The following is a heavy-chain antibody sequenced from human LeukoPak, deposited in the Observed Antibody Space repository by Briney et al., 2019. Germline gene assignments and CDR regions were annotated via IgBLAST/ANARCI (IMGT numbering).Heavy chain of an antibody. V-gene: IGHV1-18*01. J-gene: IGHJ6*03. Sequence: ASVTVSCKASGYTFTSYGISWVRQAPGQGLEWMGWISAYNGNTNYAQKLQGRVTMTTDTSTSTAYMELRSLRSDDTAVYYCARDRGYSYGHYYYYMDVWGKGTTVTISS. D-gene: IGHD5-18*01. CDR1: GYTFTSYG. CDR2: ISAYNGNT. CDR3: ARDRGYSYGHYYYYMDV.